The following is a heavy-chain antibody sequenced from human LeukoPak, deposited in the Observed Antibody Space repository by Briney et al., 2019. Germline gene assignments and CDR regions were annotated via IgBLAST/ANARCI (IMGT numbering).Heavy chain of an antibody. J-gene: IGHJ3*02. Sequence: SETLSLTCTVSGGSISSYYWSWIRQPAGKGLEWIGRIYTSGSTNCNPSLKSRVTMSVDTSKNQFSLKLSSVTAADTAVYYCARDAYYDFWSGYYIVAFDIWGQGTMVTVSS. D-gene: IGHD3-3*01. CDR3: ARDAYYDFWSGYYIVAFDI. CDR2: IYTSGST. CDR1: GGSISSYY. V-gene: IGHV4-4*07.